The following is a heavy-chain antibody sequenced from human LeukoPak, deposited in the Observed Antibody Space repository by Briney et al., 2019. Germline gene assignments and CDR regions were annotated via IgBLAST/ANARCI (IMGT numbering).Heavy chain of an antibody. D-gene: IGHD4-23*01. CDR2: ISHSGST. CDR3: ARGQDYGGNSEYWYFDL. J-gene: IGHJ2*01. CDR1: GGSLSGYY. Sequence: SETLSLTCAVYGGSLSGYYWIWIRQPPGKGLEWIGEISHSGSTNCNTSLQSRVPISVDTSKNQSSLKLSSVTTADTAVYYCARGQDYGGNSEYWYFDLWGRGTLVTVSS. V-gene: IGHV4-34*01.